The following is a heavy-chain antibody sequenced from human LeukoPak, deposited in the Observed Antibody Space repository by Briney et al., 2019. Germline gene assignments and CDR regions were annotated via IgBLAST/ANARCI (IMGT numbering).Heavy chain of an antibody. CDR2: ISSNSGYI. J-gene: IGHJ4*02. Sequence: GGSLRLSCAASGFSVSSNYMSWVRQAPGKGLEWVSFISSNSGYIYYAASVKGRFTVSRDNAKNSLYLQMTSLRAEDTAVYYCARGHDASPFDYWGQGTLVTVSS. CDR3: ARGHDASPFDY. D-gene: IGHD2-15*01. CDR1: GFSVSSNY. V-gene: IGHV3-21*01.